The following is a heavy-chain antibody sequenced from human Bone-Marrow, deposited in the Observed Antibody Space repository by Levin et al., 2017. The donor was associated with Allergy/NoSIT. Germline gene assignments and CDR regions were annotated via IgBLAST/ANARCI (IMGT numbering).Heavy chain of an antibody. CDR3: ARGGRGYSYGYYYYYGMDV. D-gene: IGHD5-18*01. V-gene: IGHV3-13*01. CDR1: GFTFSSYD. J-gene: IGHJ6*02. Sequence: PGGSLRLSCAASGFTFSSYDMHWVRQATGKGLEWVSAIGTAGDTYYPGSVKGRFTISRENAKNSLYPQMNSLRAGDTAVYYCARGGRGYSYGYYYYYGMDVWGQGTTVTVSS. CDR2: IGTAGDT.